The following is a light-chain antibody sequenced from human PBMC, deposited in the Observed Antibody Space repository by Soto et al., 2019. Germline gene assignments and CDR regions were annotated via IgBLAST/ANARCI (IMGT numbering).Light chain of an antibody. V-gene: IGKV1-5*01. CDR2: DAS. J-gene: IGKJ1*01. CDR1: QSMNVW. Sequence: DIQMTQSPSTLSASVGDRVTITCRASQSMNVWLAWFQQKPGKAPKVLIYDASSLQSGVPSRFSGSGSGTEFTLTIDGLQPDDVATYYCLRYNAFSQTFGQGTKVEL. CDR3: LRYNAFSQT.